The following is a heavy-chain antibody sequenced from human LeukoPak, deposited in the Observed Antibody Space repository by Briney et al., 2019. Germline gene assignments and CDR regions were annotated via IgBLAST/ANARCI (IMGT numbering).Heavy chain of an antibody. CDR3: AHRRRSMLPDY. CDR2: IYWNDDK. V-gene: IGHV2-5*01. CDR1: GFSRSTSGVG. J-gene: IGHJ4*02. Sequence: SGPTLVNPTQTLTLTCTFSGFSRSTSGVGVGWIRQPPGKALEWLALIYWNDDKRYSPSLKSRHTITKDTSKNQVVLTMTNMDPVDTATYYCAHRRRSMLPDYWGQGTLVTVSS. D-gene: IGHD2-8*01.